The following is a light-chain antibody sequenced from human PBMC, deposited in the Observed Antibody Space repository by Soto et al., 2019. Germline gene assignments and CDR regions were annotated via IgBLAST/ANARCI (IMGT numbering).Light chain of an antibody. V-gene: IGKV3-20*01. CDR1: QSVVSN. J-gene: IGKJ4*01. CDR3: QQFASALIT. Sequence: EIVVTQTKATLSVSPGERSTLSCRASQSVVSNLAWYQQKPGQAPRVLIYAASTRATGIPDRFSGSGSGTDFTLTISRLEPEDFALYYCQQFASALITFGG. CDR2: AAS.